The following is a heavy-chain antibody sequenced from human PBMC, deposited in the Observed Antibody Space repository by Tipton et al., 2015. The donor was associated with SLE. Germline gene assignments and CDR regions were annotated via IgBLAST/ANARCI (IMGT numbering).Heavy chain of an antibody. Sequence: SLRLSCAASGFTFSSYAMSWVRQAPGKGLEWVSAISGSGGSTYYADSVKGRFTISRDNSKNTLYLQMNSLRAEDTAVYYCAKDLYRSTSIGLWGRGTLVTVSS. CDR1: GFTFSSYA. CDR3: AKDLYRSTSIGL. CDR2: ISGSGGST. J-gene: IGHJ2*01. V-gene: IGHV3-23*01. D-gene: IGHD6-19*01.